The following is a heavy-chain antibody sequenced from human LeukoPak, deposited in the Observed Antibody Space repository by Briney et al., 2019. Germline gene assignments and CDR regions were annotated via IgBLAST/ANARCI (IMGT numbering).Heavy chain of an antibody. CDR3: ARQDSSGSYPDY. CDR1: GYSFTTYW. V-gene: IGHV5-51*01. Sequence: GESLKISCKGSGYSFTTYWIAWVRQMPGKGLEWMGIINPGDSDTRYSPSFQGQVTISADKSINTAYLQWSSLKASDTAMYYCARQDSSGSYPDYWGQGTLVTVSS. J-gene: IGHJ4*02. D-gene: IGHD3-22*01. CDR2: INPGDSDT.